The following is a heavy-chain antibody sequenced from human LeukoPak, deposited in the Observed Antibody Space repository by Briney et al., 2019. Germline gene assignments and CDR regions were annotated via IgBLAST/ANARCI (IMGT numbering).Heavy chain of an antibody. CDR1: GYTFTGYY. V-gene: IGHV1-2*02. D-gene: IGHD2-2*02. J-gene: IGHJ6*02. Sequence: GASVKVSCKASGYTFTGYYMHWVRQAPGQGLEWMGWINPNSGGTNYAQKFQGRVTMTRDTSISTAYMELSRLRSDDTAVYYCAVGVVVPAAIRDYYCYYGMDVWGQGTTVTVSS. CDR3: AVGVVVPAAIRDYYCYYGMDV. CDR2: INPNSGGT.